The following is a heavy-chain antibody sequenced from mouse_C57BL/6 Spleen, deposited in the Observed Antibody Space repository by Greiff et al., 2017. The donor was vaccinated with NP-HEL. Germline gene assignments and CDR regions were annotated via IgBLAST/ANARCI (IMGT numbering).Heavy chain of an antibody. J-gene: IGHJ2*01. Sequence: VQLQQSGAELVKPGASVKMSCKASGYTFTSYWITWVKQRPGQGLEWIGDIYPGSGSTNYNDKFKSKATLTVDTSSSTAYMQLSSLTSEDSAVYYCARAGNWDDYWGQGTTLTVSS. CDR1: GYTFTSYW. CDR3: ARAGNWDDY. CDR2: IYPGSGST. V-gene: IGHV1-55*01. D-gene: IGHD4-1*01.